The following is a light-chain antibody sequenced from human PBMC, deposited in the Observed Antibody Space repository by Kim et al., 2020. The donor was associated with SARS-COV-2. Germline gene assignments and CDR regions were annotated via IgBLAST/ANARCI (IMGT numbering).Light chain of an antibody. CDR3: MQSIQIPRT. CDR2: LGS. V-gene: IGKV2-28*01. Sequence: PASISCSPSQRHRRSDGNYCLDWYLLRPGQSPRLLIFLGSTRASGVPDRFSASGSGIEYTLKITRVEADDAGIYYCMQSIQIPRTFGPGTRVDIK. J-gene: IGKJ1*01. CDR1: QRHRRSDGNYC.